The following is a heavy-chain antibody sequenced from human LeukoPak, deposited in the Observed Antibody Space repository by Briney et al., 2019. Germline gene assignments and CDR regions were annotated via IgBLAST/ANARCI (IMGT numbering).Heavy chain of an antibody. Sequence: ETLSLTCSVSDNSLSSGRGWIPPPPGQGVGGIGTIYYSRTSYYNPCLKSRVTISLDTSKNQFPLKLTSVTAADTALYYCAKLGGSGNFESWGQGTLVTVSS. CDR3: AKLGGSGNFES. CDR1: DNSLSSG. D-gene: IGHD7-27*01. CDR2: IYYSRTS. V-gene: IGHV4-39*06. J-gene: IGHJ4*02.